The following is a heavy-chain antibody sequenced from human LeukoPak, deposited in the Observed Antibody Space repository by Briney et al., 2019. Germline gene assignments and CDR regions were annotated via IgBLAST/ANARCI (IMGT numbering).Heavy chain of an antibody. V-gene: IGHV4-30-4*01. CDR3: ARPYYYDSRIDP. CDR2: MYYSGST. Sequence: SETLSLTCTVSGGSFSSGDYYWSWIRQPPGKGLEWIAYMYYSGSTYYNPSLKSRVTMSADTSKNQLSLKLSSVTAADTAVYYCARPYYYDSRIDPWGQGILVTVSS. J-gene: IGHJ5*02. CDR1: GGSFSSGDYY. D-gene: IGHD3-22*01.